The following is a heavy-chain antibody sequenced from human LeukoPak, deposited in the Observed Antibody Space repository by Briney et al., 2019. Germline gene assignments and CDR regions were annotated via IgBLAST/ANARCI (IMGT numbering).Heavy chain of an antibody. CDR2: VSDSGNT. D-gene: IGHD3-10*01. CDR3: AKAPRGLDYFDH. Sequence: PGRSLRLSCAASGFTFDDYAMHWVRQAPGKGLEWVSGVSDSGNTYYADSVKGRFTISRDNSKNTLYLQMNSLRAEDTAVYYCAKAPRGLDYFDHWGQGTLVSVSS. V-gene: IGHV3-23*01. CDR1: GFTFDDYA. J-gene: IGHJ4*02.